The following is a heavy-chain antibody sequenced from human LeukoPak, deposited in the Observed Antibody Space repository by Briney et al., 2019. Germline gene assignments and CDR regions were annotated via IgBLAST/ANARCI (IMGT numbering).Heavy chain of an antibody. V-gene: IGHV4-4*07. J-gene: IGHJ5*02. CDR3: VRDHVSPGLSNWFYP. Sequence: SETLSLTCTVSGGSFSTYYCSWIRQPAGKGLEWIGHIYTGGTTNYNPSLKSRVTISITTSKNQFSLKVTSVTASDTAMYYCVRDHVSPGLSNWFYPWGQGTLVTVSS. D-gene: IGHD3-16*01. CDR1: GGSFSTYY. CDR2: IYTGGTT.